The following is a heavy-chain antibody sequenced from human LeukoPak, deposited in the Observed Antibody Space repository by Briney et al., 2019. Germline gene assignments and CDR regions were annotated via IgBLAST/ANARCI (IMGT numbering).Heavy chain of an antibody. D-gene: IGHD2-2*01. V-gene: IGHV1-2*04. J-gene: IGHJ4*02. CDR3: AREGNFCSSTTCPFGY. CDR1: GYTFTGYY. CDR2: INPNSGGT. Sequence: ASVKVSCKASGYTFTGYYMHWVRQAPGQGLEWMGWINPNSGGTNYVQKFQGWVTMTRDTSISTAYLELSRLRSDDTAVYYCAREGNFCSSTTCPFGYWGQGTLVTVSS.